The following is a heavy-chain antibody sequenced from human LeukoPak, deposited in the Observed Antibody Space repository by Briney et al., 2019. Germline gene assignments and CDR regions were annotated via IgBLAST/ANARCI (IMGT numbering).Heavy chain of an antibody. CDR1: RFTLSTYA. J-gene: IGHJ4*02. CDR3: AKSQRNDQQVVQRIDY. D-gene: IGHD2-2*01. V-gene: IGHV3-23*01. Sequence: GGSLRLSCTASRFTLSTYAMSWVRQAPGKGLEWVSSISGSGDTTYYTGSVMGRFTISRDNSKNALYLQMSSLRAEDTAVYYCAKSQRNDQQVVQRIDYWGQGTLVTVSS. CDR2: ISGSGDTT.